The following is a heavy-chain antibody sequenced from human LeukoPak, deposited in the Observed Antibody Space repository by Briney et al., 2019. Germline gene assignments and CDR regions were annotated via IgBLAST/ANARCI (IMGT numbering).Heavy chain of an antibody. V-gene: IGHV1-69*13. J-gene: IGHJ6*03. CDR3: ASTYYYGSGSYYYYYYMDV. CDR1: GYTFTGYY. D-gene: IGHD3-10*01. Sequence: GASVKVSCKASGYTFTGYYMHWVRQAPGQGLEWMGGIIPIFGTANYAQKFQGRVTITADESTSTAYMELSSLRSEDTAVYYCASTYYYGSGSYYYYYYMDVWGKGTTVTISS. CDR2: IIPIFGTA.